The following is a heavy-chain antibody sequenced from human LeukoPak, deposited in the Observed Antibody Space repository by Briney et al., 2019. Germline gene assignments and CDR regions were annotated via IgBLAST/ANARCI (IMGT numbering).Heavy chain of an antibody. J-gene: IGHJ4*02. Sequence: GGTLRLSCAASGFTFSSYGMSWVRQAPGMGLEWVSAISGSGGSTYYADSVKGRFTFSRDNSKNTLYLQMNSLRAEDTAVYYCARALGSGSDYWGQGTLVTVSS. V-gene: IGHV3-23*01. CDR2: ISGSGGST. CDR3: ARALGSGSDY. D-gene: IGHD2-15*01. CDR1: GFTFSSYG.